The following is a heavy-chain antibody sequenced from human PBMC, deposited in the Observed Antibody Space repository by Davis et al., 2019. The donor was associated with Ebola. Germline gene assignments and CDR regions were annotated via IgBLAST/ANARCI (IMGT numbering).Heavy chain of an antibody. CDR3: ARELTSSGGDWFDP. Sequence: ASVKVSCKASGYTFTGYYMHWVRQAPGQGLEWMGWINPNSGGTNYAQKFQGRVTMTRDTSISTAYMELSRLRSDDTAVYYCARELTSSGGDWFDPWGQGTLVTVSS. CDR2: INPNSGGT. J-gene: IGHJ5*02. D-gene: IGHD6-19*01. CDR1: GYTFTGYY. V-gene: IGHV1-2*02.